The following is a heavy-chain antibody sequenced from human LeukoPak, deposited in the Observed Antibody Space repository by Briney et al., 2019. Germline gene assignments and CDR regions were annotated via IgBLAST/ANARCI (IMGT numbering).Heavy chain of an antibody. Sequence: PGGSLRLSCAASGFTFSSYGMHWVRQAPGKGLEWVSSISSSSSYIYYADSVKGRFTISRDNAKNSLYLQMNSLRAEDMAVYYCARDGRGAVAGFDYWGQGTLVTVSS. D-gene: IGHD6-19*01. CDR3: ARDGRGAVAGFDY. CDR1: GFTFSSYG. CDR2: ISSSSSYI. V-gene: IGHV3-21*01. J-gene: IGHJ4*02.